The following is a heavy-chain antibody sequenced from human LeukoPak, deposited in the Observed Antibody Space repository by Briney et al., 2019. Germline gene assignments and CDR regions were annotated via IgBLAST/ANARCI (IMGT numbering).Heavy chain of an antibody. D-gene: IGHD6-13*01. CDR3: AKAASSSWPSYYYGMDV. J-gene: IGHJ6*02. CDR1: GFTFPDYW. V-gene: IGHV3-23*01. CDR2: ITGSGGNT. Sequence: GGSLRLSCAASGFTFPDYWMSWVRQAPGKGLEWVSVITGSGGNTYYADSVKGRFTISKDNSKNTVYLQMSSLRVDDTAVYYCAKAASSSWPSYYYGMDVWGQGTTVTVSS.